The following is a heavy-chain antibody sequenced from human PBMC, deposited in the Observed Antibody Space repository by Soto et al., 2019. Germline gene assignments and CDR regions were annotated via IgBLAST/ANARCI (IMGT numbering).Heavy chain of an antibody. Sequence: EVQLLESGGGLVQPGGSLRLSCAASGFTFSTYAMTWVRQAPGKGLEWVSAISGGGDNTYYADSVKGRFTISRDNSKNTMDLQMNSLRVEDTALYYCAKGDTTAVGTVDYWGQGTLVTVSS. CDR1: GFTFSTYA. J-gene: IGHJ4*02. V-gene: IGHV3-23*01. CDR3: AKGDTTAVGTVDY. D-gene: IGHD6-13*01. CDR2: ISGGGDNT.